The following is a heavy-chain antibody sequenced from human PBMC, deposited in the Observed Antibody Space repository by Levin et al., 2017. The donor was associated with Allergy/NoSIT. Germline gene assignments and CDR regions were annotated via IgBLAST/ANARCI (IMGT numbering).Heavy chain of an antibody. J-gene: IGHJ6*02. D-gene: IGHD6-13*01. CDR3: ARDEEQQLLYYYYVMDV. V-gene: IGHV3-30*04. CDR1: GFTFSSYA. Sequence: PGGSLRLSCAASGFTFSSYAMHWVRQAPGKGLEWVAVISYDGSNKYYADSVKGRFTISRDNSKNTLYLQMNSLRAEDTAVYYCARDEEQQLLYYYYVMDVWGQGTTVTVSS. CDR2: ISYDGSNK.